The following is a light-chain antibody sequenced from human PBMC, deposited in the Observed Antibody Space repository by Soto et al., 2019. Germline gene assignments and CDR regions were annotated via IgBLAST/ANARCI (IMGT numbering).Light chain of an antibody. J-gene: IGKJ5*01. CDR3: HQSETFPLT. Sequence: AIQLTQSPSSLSASVGDRVTITCRASQGISSAFAWYQQRPGKVPKLLIYDVSSLQSGVPPRFRGSGSGTDFTLTISSLQPEDFATYYCHQSETFPLTFGQGTRLEVK. V-gene: IGKV1-13*02. CDR2: DVS. CDR1: QGISSA.